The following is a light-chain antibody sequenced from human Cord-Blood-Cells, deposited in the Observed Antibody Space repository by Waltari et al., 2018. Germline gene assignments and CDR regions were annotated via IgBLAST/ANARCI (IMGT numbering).Light chain of an antibody. V-gene: IGLV1-44*01. CDR2: RNN. J-gene: IGLJ1*01. CDR1: SSHIGSNT. CDR3: AAWDDSLNGYV. Sequence: QSVLTQPPSASGTPGQRVTISCSGSSSHIGSNTVNWYQQLPGTAPKLLIYRNNQRPSGVPDRFSGSKSGPSASLAISGLQSEDEADYYCAAWDDSLNGYVFGTGTKVTVL.